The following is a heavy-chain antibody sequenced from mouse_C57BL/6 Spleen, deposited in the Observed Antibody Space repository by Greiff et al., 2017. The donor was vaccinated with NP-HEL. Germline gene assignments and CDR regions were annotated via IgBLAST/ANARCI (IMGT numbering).Heavy chain of an antibody. CDR3: ARWYSNLYAMDY. V-gene: IGHV5-17*01. CDR2: ISSGSSTI. J-gene: IGHJ4*01. CDR1: GFTFSDYG. D-gene: IGHD2-5*01. Sequence: EVKLVESGGGLVKPGGSLKLSCAASGFTFSDYGMHWVRQAPEKGLEWVAYISSGSSTIYYADTVKGRFTISRDNAKNTLFLQMTSLRSEDTAMYYCARWYSNLYAMDYWGQGTSVTVSS.